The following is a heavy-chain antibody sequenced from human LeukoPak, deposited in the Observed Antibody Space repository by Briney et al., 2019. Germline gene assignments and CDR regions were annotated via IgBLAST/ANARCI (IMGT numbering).Heavy chain of an antibody. Sequence: PSETLSLTCTVSGGSISSSSYYWGWIRQPPGKGLEWIGSIYYSGSTYYNPSLKSRVTISVDTSKNQFSLKLSSVTAADTAVYYCARGYSYGPPHFDYWGQGTLVTVSS. D-gene: IGHD5-18*01. CDR2: IYYSGST. CDR1: GGSISSSSYY. CDR3: ARGYSYGPPHFDY. J-gene: IGHJ4*02. V-gene: IGHV4-39*07.